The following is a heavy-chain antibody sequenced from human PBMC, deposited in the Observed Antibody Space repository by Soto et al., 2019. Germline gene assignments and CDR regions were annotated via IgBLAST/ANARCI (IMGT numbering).Heavy chain of an antibody. V-gene: IGHV1-69*13. J-gene: IGHJ6*02. D-gene: IGHD5-12*01. CDR2: IIPIFGTA. Sequence: ASVKVSCKASGGTFSSYAISWVRQAPGQGLEWMGGIIPIFGTANYAQKFQGRVTITADESTSTAYMELSSLRSEDTAVYYCATAVDPDTATTRPVPSCMDVWGQGTTVTVSS. CDR1: GGTFSSYA. CDR3: ATAVDPDTATTRPVPSCMDV.